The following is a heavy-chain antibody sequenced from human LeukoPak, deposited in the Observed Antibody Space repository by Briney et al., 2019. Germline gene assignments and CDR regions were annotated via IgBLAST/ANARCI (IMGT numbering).Heavy chain of an antibody. CDR3: ARGGGSYYPAFDY. CDR1: GGFISSYY. D-gene: IGHD1-26*01. V-gene: IGHV4-59*01. J-gene: IGHJ4*02. CDR2: ICYSGST. Sequence: SETLSLTCTVSGGFISSYYWSWIRQPPGKGLEWIGYICYSGSTNYNPSLKSRVTISVDTSKNQFSLKLSSVTAADTAVYYCARGGGSYYPAFDYWGQGTLVTVSS.